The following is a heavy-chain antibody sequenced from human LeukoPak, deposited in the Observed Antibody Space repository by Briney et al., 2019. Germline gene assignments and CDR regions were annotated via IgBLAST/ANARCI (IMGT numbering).Heavy chain of an antibody. V-gene: IGHV3-30*02. Sequence: PGGSLRLSCAASGFTFSSYGMHWVRQAPGKGLEWVAFIRYDGSNKYYADSVKGRFTISRDNSKNTLYLQMNSLRAEDTAVYYCAGGDGYKIDAFDIWGQGTMVTVSS. CDR1: GFTFSSYG. CDR3: AGGDGYKIDAFDI. CDR2: IRYDGSNK. D-gene: IGHD5-24*01. J-gene: IGHJ3*02.